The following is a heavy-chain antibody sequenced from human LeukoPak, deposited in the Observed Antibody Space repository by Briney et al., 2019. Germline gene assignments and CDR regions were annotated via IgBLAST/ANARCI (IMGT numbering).Heavy chain of an antibody. Sequence: GGSLRLSCAASGFTFSSYAMSWVRQAPGKGLEWVSCISWNSGSIGYADPVKGRFTISRDNAKNSLYLQMNSLRAEDTALYYCAKDIKGGGVAEGPDYWGQGTLVTVSS. CDR2: ISWNSGSI. D-gene: IGHD3-16*01. CDR1: GFTFSSYA. V-gene: IGHV3-9*01. J-gene: IGHJ4*02. CDR3: AKDIKGGGVAEGPDY.